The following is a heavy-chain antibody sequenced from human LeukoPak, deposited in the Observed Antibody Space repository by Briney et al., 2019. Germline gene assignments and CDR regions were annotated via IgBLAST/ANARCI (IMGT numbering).Heavy chain of an antibody. CDR2: ISGSGGST. CDR3: AKGTTLNWFDP. V-gene: IGHV3-23*01. Sequence: GGSLRLSCAASGFTFSSYAMSWVRQAPGKALEWVSAISGSGGSTYYADSVKGRFTITRDNSKNTLYLQMNSLRAEDTAEYYCAKGTTLNWFDPWGQGTLVTVSS. J-gene: IGHJ5*02. CDR1: GFTFSSYA. D-gene: IGHD1-7*01.